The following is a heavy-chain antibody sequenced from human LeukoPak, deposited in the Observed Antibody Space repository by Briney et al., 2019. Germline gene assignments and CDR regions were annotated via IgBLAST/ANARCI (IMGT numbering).Heavy chain of an antibody. J-gene: IGHJ4*02. Sequence: ASVKVSCKASGYTFTSYYMHWVRQAPGQGLEWMGWINTNTGNPTYAQGFTGRFVFSLDTSVSTAYLQISSLKAEDTAVYYCARGPRTYYDFWSGYYPYWGQGTLVTVSS. CDR2: INTNTGNP. CDR1: GYTFTSYY. D-gene: IGHD3-3*01. V-gene: IGHV7-4-1*02. CDR3: ARGPRTYYDFWSGYYPY.